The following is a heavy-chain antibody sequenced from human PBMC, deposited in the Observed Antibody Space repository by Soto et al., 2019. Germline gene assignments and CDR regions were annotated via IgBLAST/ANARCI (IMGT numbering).Heavy chain of an antibody. V-gene: IGHV3-13*05. CDR1: GFTFSTYD. Sequence: LRLSCAASGFTFSTYDMHWVRQVPGKGLEWVSAIGSAHDPYYLGSVKGRFSISRENAKNSLYLQMNSLTTGDTAVYYCARAYLGRLPRRADYYYALDVWGQGTTVTVSS. J-gene: IGHJ6*02. CDR2: IGSAHDP. CDR3: ARAYLGRLPRRADYYYALDV. D-gene: IGHD1-26*01.